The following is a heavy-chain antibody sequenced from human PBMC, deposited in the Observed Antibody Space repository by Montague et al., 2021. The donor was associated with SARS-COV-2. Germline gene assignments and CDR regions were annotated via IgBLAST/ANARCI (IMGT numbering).Heavy chain of an antibody. J-gene: IGHJ6*02. CDR3: ARTSRDSGAWYGMDV. CDR2: ISNISDYI. CDR1: GFTFSSYS. D-gene: IGHD3-10*01. V-gene: IGHV3-21*01. Sequence: SLRLSCAAFGFTFSSYSINWVRQAPGKGLEWVSSISNISDYIYYADSVKGRFTISRDNAKNSLYLQMNSLRAEDTAVYYCARTSRDSGAWYGMDVWGQGTTVTVSS.